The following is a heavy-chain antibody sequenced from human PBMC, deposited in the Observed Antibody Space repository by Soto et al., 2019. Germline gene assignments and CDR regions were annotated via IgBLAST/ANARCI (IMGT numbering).Heavy chain of an antibody. CDR3: ARTPPTTVVTPSSDY. V-gene: IGHV1-69*02. Sequence: QVQLVQSGAEVKKPGSSVKVSCKASGGTFSSYTISWVRQAPGQGLEWMGRIIPILGIANYAQKFQGRVTMXVDSPXXPDYRELRRLRSEDTAVYYCARTPPTTVVTPSSDYWGQGPLVPVSS. CDR2: IIPILGIA. D-gene: IGHD4-17*01. J-gene: IGHJ4*02. CDR1: GGTFSSYT.